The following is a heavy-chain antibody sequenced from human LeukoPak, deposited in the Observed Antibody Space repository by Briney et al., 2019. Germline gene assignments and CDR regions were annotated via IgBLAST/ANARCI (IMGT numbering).Heavy chain of an antibody. Sequence: ASVKVSCKASGYTFTGYYMHWVRQAPGQGLEWMGWINPNSGGTNYAQKFQGRVTMTRDTSISTAYMELSRLRSDDTAVYYCARTASITIFGVPIPGYWGQGTLVTVSS. CDR2: INPNSGGT. CDR3: ARTASITIFGVPIPGY. D-gene: IGHD3-3*01. J-gene: IGHJ4*02. CDR1: GYTFTGYY. V-gene: IGHV1-2*02.